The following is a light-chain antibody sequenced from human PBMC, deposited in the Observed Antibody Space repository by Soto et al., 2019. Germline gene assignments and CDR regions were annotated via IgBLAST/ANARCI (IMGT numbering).Light chain of an antibody. CDR3: QQYNNWPET. J-gene: IGKJ1*01. V-gene: IGKV3-15*01. CDR2: GAS. CDR1: ESVSNS. Sequence: EIMMTQSPATLSVSPGERATLSCRASESVSNSLAWYQQKPGQAPRLLIYGASTRATGIPARFSGSGSGTEFTLPINSLQSEDFAVYFCQQYNNWPETFGQGTKVEIK.